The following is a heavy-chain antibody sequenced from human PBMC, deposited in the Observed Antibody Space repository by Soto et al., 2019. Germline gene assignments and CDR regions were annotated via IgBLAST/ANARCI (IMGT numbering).Heavy chain of an antibody. V-gene: IGHV1-2*02. D-gene: IGHD2-15*01. J-gene: IGHJ3*02. CDR2: INPNSGGT. CDR3: ARDQSLVVVVAATNDAFDI. CDR1: GHTFTGYY. Sequence: ASVKVSCKASGHTFTGYYMHWVRQAPGQGLEWMGWINPNSGGTNYAQKFQGRVTMTRDTSISTAYMELSRLRSDDTAVYYCARDQSLVVVVAATNDAFDIWGQGTMVTVSS.